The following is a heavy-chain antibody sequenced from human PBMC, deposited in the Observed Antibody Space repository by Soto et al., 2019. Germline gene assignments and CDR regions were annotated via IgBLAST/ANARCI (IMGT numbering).Heavy chain of an antibody. D-gene: IGHD3-10*01. CDR2: IIPIFGTA. CDR1: GGTFSSYA. Sequence: SVKVSCKASGGTFSSYAISWVRQAPGQGLEWMGGIIPIFGTANYAQKFQGRVTITADESTSTAYMELSSLRSEDTAVYYCARDGITMVRGVRKHYYGMDVWGQGTTVTVS. V-gene: IGHV1-69*13. CDR3: ARDGITMVRGVRKHYYGMDV. J-gene: IGHJ6*01.